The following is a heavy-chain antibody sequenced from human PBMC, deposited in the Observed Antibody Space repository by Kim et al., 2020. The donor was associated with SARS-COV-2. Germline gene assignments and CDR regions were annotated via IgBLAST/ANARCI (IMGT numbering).Heavy chain of an antibody. J-gene: IGHJ4*01. CDR1: GFSFNSHT. D-gene: IGHD1-1*01. V-gene: IGHV3-30*14. CDR2: ISSGGRTK. Sequence: GGSLRLSCAASGFSFNSHTLHWVRQAPGKGLEWVALISSGGRTKYYADSVKGRFTVSRDIANNTLHLQMNSLRPEDTALYFCAREEVAMGTYDYWGHG. CDR3: AREEVAMGTYDY.